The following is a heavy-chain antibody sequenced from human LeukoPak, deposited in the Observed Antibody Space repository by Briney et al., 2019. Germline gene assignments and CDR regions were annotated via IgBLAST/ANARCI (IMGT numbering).Heavy chain of an antibody. CDR1: GFTFSGYG. CDR2: ISYDGSNK. V-gene: IGHV3-30*18. J-gene: IGHJ5*02. Sequence: GGSLRLSCAASGFTFSGYGMHWVRQAPGKGLEWVAVISYDGSNKYYADSVKGRFTISRDNSKNTLYLQMNSLRGEDTAVYYCAKEYCSSTSCYPIDPWGQGTLVTVSS. D-gene: IGHD2-2*01. CDR3: AKEYCSSTSCYPIDP.